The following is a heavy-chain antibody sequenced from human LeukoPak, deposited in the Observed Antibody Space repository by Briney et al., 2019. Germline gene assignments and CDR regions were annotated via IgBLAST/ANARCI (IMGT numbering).Heavy chain of an antibody. CDR1: GFTFSSYA. D-gene: IGHD2-15*01. J-gene: IGHJ4*02. CDR2: IDGPGGTT. Sequence: PGGSLRLSCAASGFTFSSYAMSWVRQAPGRGLEWVSAIDGPGGTTYYADSVKGRFTISRDNSKNTLYLQMNNLRAEDTAVYYCAREAAVVAATFDYWGQGTLVTVSS. CDR3: AREAAVVAATFDY. V-gene: IGHV3-23*01.